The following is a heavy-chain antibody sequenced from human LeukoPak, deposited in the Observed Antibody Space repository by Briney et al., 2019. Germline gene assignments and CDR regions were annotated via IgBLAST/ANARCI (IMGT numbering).Heavy chain of an antibody. CDR2: IWFDGRIK. CDR3: AREGTQESNYGCEFAY. Sequence: GGSLRLSCAASGFTFSGYGMNWVRQAPGKGLEWVADIWFDGRIKYYVDSVKGRFTISRDNSKNTLYLQMDSLRAEDTAVYYCAREGTQESNYGCEFAYWGQGTLVTVSS. D-gene: IGHD3-10*01. V-gene: IGHV3-33*01. CDR1: GFTFSGYG. J-gene: IGHJ4*02.